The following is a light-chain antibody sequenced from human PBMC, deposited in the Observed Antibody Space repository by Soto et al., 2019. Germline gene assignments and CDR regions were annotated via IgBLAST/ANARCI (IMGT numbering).Light chain of an antibody. V-gene: IGKV1-39*01. Sequence: DIQMTQSPSSLSASVGDRVTITCRASQSISGYLNWYQQKPGKAPKLLIYAASSLQSAVPSRFSGSGSGTDFTLTISSLQPEDFATYYCQQSYSTPYTFGQGTKLEIK. J-gene: IGKJ2*01. CDR1: QSISGY. CDR2: AAS. CDR3: QQSYSTPYT.